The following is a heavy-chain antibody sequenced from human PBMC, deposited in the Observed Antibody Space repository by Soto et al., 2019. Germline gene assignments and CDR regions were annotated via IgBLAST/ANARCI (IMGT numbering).Heavy chain of an antibody. Sequence: LSLTCTVSGGSISSSSYYWGWIRQPPGKGLEWIGSIYYSGSTYYNPSLKSRVTISVDTSKNQFSLKLSSVTAADTAVYYCARPSIAARPGSDYWGQGTLVTVSS. J-gene: IGHJ4*02. CDR2: IYYSGST. CDR3: ARPSIAARPGSDY. V-gene: IGHV4-39*01. D-gene: IGHD6-6*01. CDR1: GGSISSSSYY.